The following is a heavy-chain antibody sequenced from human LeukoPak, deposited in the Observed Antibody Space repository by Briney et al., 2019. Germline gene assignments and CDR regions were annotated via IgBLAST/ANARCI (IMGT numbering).Heavy chain of an antibody. J-gene: IGHJ4*02. D-gene: IGHD3-10*01. CDR2: ISGSGGST. CDR3: AKFSFASGTFDY. Sequence: GGTLRLSCAASGFTFSSYGMSWVRQAPGKGLEWVSAISGSGGSTYYADSVKGRFTISRDNSKNTLYLQMNSLRAEDTAVYYCAKFSFASGTFDYWGQGTLVTVSS. V-gene: IGHV3-23*01. CDR1: GFTFSSYG.